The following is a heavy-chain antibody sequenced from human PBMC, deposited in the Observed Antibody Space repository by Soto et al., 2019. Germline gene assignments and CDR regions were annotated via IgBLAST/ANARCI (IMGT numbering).Heavy chain of an antibody. CDR3: ARSNHDFWSGYPQGFFDY. D-gene: IGHD3-3*01. CDR2: ISSNGGGT. V-gene: IGHV3-64*02. CDR1: GFTFSTYA. Sequence: GGSLRLSCAASGFTFSTYAMNWVRQAPGKGLEYVSAISSNGGGTFYADSVEGRFTISRDNSKNTQYLQVGSLRPEDMAVYYCARSNHDFWSGYPQGFFDYWGQGTLVTVSS. J-gene: IGHJ4*02.